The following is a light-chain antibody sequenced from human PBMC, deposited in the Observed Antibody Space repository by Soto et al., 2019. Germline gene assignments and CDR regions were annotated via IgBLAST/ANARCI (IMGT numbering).Light chain of an antibody. CDR2: DAS. Sequence: EIMMTQSPATVSVSPGERATLSCRASQSIRTNVAWYQQKPGQALRLLIYDASTRATGLASRFSGSGSGTEFTLTISSLQSEDVAFYYCQQYNDWPPLTFGGGTRLAI. CDR3: QQYNDWPPLT. V-gene: IGKV3-15*01. J-gene: IGKJ4*01. CDR1: QSIRTN.